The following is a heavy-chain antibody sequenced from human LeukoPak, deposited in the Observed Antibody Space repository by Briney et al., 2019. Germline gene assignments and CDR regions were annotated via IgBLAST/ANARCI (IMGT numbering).Heavy chain of an antibody. D-gene: IGHD6-13*01. CDR3: ARRGSSSWYFDY. Sequence: SETLSLTCAVYGGSFSGYYWSWIRQPPGKGLEWIGEINHSGSTNYNPSLKSRVTISVDTSKNQFSLKLSSVTAADTAVYYCARRGSSSWYFDYWGQGTLVPVSS. CDR2: INHSGST. V-gene: IGHV4-34*01. CDR1: GGSFSGYY. J-gene: IGHJ4*02.